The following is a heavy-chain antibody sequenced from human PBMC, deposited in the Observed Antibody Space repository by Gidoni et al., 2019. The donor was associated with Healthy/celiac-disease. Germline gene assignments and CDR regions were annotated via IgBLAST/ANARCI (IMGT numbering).Heavy chain of an antibody. D-gene: IGHD2-15*01. Sequence: QVQLQESGPGLVKPSQTLSLTCTVSGGSISSGSYYWSWIRQPAGKGLEWIGRIYTRGSTNYNPSLKSRVTISVDTSKNQFSLKLSSVTAADTAVYYCASLPRCSGGSCYDYWGQGTLVTVSS. V-gene: IGHV4-61*02. CDR2: IYTRGST. CDR1: GGSISSGSYY. CDR3: ASLPRCSGGSCYDY. J-gene: IGHJ4*02.